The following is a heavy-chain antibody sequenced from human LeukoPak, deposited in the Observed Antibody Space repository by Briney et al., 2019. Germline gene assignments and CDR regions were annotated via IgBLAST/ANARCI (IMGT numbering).Heavy chain of an antibody. Sequence: GASVKVSCKASGYTFNDYCIHWVRQAPGQGLEWMGYINPKSGFTLYAPKFLGRVTLTRDPSITTASLNLSRLTSHDTAIYYCARDNKREQWLASGADYRGQGSLVTASS. CDR2: INPKSGFT. CDR1: GYTFNDYC. D-gene: IGHD6-19*01. CDR3: ARDNKREQWLASGADY. V-gene: IGHV1-2*02. J-gene: IGHJ4*02.